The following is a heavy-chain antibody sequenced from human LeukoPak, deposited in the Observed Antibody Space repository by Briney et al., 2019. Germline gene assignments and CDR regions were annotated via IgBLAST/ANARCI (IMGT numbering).Heavy chain of an antibody. CDR3: AKDRGGYDSNPRYYFDY. J-gene: IGHJ4*02. CDR2: ISYDGSNK. V-gene: IGHV3-30*18. CDR1: GFTFSSYS. D-gene: IGHD3-22*01. Sequence: PGGSLRLSCAASGFTFSSYSMNWVRQAPGKGLEWVAVISYDGSNKYYADSVKGRFTISRDNSKNTLYLQMNSLRAEDTAVYYCAKDRGGYDSNPRYYFDYWGQGTLVTVSS.